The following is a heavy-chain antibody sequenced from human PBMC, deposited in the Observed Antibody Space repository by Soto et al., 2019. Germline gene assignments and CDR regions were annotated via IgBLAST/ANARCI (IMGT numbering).Heavy chain of an antibody. CDR1: GGTFSSYA. CDR3: ARSYSSSWYVGWFDP. V-gene: IGHV1-69*13. D-gene: IGHD6-13*01. J-gene: IGHJ5*02. Sequence: ASVKVSCKASGGTFSSYAISWVRQAPGQGLEWMGGIIPIFGTANYAQKFQGRVTITADESTSTAYMELSSLRSEGTAVYYCARSYSSSWYVGWFDPWGQGTLVTVSS. CDR2: IIPIFGTA.